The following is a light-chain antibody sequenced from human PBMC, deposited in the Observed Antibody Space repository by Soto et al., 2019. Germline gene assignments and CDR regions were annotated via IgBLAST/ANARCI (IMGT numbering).Light chain of an antibody. CDR2: KTS. V-gene: IGKV1-5*03. Sequence: IQMTQSPSTLSASVGDTVTIACRATESIYSWLAWYKQIPGKAPQLLIYKTSTLQSGVPSRFSGSGSGAKYTLTISSLQPDDFATYYCQEYNTNSRTFGQGTRVENK. CDR3: QEYNTNSRT. J-gene: IGKJ1*01. CDR1: ESIYSW.